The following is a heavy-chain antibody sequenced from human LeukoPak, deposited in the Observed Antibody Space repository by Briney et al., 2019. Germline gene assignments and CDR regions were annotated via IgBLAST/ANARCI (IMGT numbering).Heavy chain of an antibody. Sequence: PGGSLRLSCAASGFTFSSYAMSWVRQAPGKGLEWVSAMSGSGGSTYYADSVKGRFTISGDNSKNTLYLQMNSLRAEDTAVYFCAKDHWGAIRGEFDYWGQGTLVTVSS. V-gene: IGHV3-23*01. D-gene: IGHD3-10*01. CDR3: AKDHWGAIRGEFDY. CDR1: GFTFSSYA. CDR2: MSGSGGST. J-gene: IGHJ4*02.